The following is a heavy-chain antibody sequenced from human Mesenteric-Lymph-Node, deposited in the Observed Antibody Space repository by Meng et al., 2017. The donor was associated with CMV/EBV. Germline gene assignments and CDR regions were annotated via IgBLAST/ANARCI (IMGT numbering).Heavy chain of an antibody. CDR3: ARTGITIFGVVIGFDY. CDR2: IYSGGST. Sequence: GGSLRLSCAASGFMFSSYSMNWVRQAPGKGLERVSVIYSGGSTYYADFVKGRFTISRDNSKNTLYLQMNSLRAEDTAVYYCARTGITIFGVVIGFDYWGQGTLVTVSS. CDR1: GFMFSSYS. V-gene: IGHV3-53*01. J-gene: IGHJ4*02. D-gene: IGHD3-3*01.